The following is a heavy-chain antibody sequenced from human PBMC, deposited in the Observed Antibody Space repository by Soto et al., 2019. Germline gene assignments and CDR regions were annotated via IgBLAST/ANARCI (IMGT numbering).Heavy chain of an antibody. Sequence: QVQLQESGPRLVKPSGSLSLTCAVSGGSISSSNWWSWVRQPPGKGLEWIGEIYHSGSTNYNSYLKSRVTISVDKSKNQSSLNLSAVTAADTAVYYCATSEWLHRGYFDYWGQGTLVTVSS. CDR1: GGSISSSNW. CDR2: IYHSGST. CDR3: ATSEWLHRGYFDY. D-gene: IGHD5-12*01. J-gene: IGHJ4*02. V-gene: IGHV4-4*02.